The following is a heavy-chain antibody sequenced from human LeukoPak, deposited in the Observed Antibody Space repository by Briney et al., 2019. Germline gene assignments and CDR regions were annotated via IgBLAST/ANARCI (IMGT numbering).Heavy chain of an antibody. Sequence: GGSLRLSCAASGFTFSSYAMSWVRQAPGKGLGWVSAISGSGGSTYYADSVKGRFTISRDNSKNTLYLQMNSLRAEDTAVYYCAKDRPLRIRSIAVAVSDYWGQGTLVTVSS. CDR2: ISGSGGST. V-gene: IGHV3-23*01. D-gene: IGHD6-19*01. CDR3: AKDRPLRIRSIAVAVSDY. J-gene: IGHJ4*02. CDR1: GFTFSSYA.